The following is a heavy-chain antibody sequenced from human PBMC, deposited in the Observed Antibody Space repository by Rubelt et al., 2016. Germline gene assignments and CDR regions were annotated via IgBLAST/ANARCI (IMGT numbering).Heavy chain of an antibody. V-gene: IGHV3-53*01. CDR3: ARVTWALTPGMDV. D-gene: IGHD3-9*01. J-gene: IGHJ6*02. CDR2: MYSGGST. Sequence: RQAPGKGLEWVSIMYSGGSTYYADSVKGRFTISRDNSKNTLYLQMNTLRADDTAVYYCARVTWALTPGMDVWGQGTRSPSP.